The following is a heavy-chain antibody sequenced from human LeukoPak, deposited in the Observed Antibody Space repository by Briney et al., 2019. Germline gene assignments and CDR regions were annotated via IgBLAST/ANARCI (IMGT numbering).Heavy chain of an antibody. V-gene: IGHV3-48*03. CDR2: ISSSGSTK. D-gene: IGHD3-16*01. J-gene: IGHJ3*02. Sequence: GGSLRLSCAASGFTFSSYEMNWVRQAPGKGLEWVSYISSSGSTKYYADSVKGRFTISRDNAKNTLYLQMNSLRAEDTAVYYCARIRLGAFDIWGQGTMVTVSS. CDR1: GFTFSSYE. CDR3: ARIRLGAFDI.